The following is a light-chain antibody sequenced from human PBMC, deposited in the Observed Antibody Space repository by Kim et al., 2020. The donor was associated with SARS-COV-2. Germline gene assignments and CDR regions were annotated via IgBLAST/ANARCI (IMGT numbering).Light chain of an antibody. CDR3: NSRDSSGNSYF. Sequence: SSELTQDPAVSVALGQTVRITCQGDSLRTYYATWYKQKPGQAPILVIYGENNRPSGIPDRISGSSSGNTASLTITGAQAEDEADYFCNSRDSSGNSYFFGTGTKVTDL. CDR1: SLRTYY. J-gene: IGLJ1*01. V-gene: IGLV3-19*01. CDR2: GEN.